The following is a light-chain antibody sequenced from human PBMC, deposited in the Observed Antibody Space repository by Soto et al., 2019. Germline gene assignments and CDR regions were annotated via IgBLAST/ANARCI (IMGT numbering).Light chain of an antibody. CDR2: EVT. CDR1: SSDIGTYNY. J-gene: IGLJ2*01. CDR3: SSYAGRNDFVV. V-gene: IGLV2-8*01. Sequence: QSALTQPPSASGAPGQSVTISCTGTSSDIGTYNYVSWYQQHPGKAPKLIIYEVTKRPSGVPDRFSGSKSGYTASLTVSWLQTEDEADYYCSSYAGRNDFVVFGGGTTLTVL.